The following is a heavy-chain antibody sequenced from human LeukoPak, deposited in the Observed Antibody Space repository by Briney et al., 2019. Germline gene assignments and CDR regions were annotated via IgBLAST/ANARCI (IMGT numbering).Heavy chain of an antibody. CDR2: IYYSGST. D-gene: IGHD3-3*01. J-gene: IGHJ4*02. Sequence: PSETLSLTCTVSGGPISSYYWSWIRQPPGKGLEWIGYIYYSGSTNYNPSLKGRVTISEDTSKNQFSLKLSSVTAADTAVYYCARELAYYDFWSGYYPAYFDYWGQGTLVTVSS. CDR3: ARELAYYDFWSGYYPAYFDY. V-gene: IGHV4-59*01. CDR1: GGPISSYY.